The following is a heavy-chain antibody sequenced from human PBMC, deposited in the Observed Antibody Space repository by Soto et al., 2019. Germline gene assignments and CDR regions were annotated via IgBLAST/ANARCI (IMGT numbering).Heavy chain of an antibody. J-gene: IGHJ3*02. Sequence: SETLSLTCTVSGGSISSSSYYWGWIRQPPGKGLEWIGSIYYSGSTYYNPSLKSRVTISIDTSKNHFSLKLSSVTAADTAVYYCARWILTGDNAFDIWGQGTMVTVSS. CDR3: ARWILTGDNAFDI. CDR2: IYYSGST. V-gene: IGHV4-39*01. CDR1: GGSISSSSYY. D-gene: IGHD3-16*01.